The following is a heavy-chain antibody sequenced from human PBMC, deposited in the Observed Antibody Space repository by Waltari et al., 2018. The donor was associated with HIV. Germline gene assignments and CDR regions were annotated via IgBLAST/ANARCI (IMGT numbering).Heavy chain of an antibody. V-gene: IGHV3-30*18. CDR2: IAYDGDNK. CDR3: AKDKGGVTYIFDY. CDR1: GFPLGTYG. J-gene: IGHJ4*02. D-gene: IGHD1-1*01. Sequence: QVQLVESGGGVVQPGRSLRLYCAASGFPLGTYGMHWVRPAPGKGLEWVEFIAYDGDNKYYADSVKGRCTLSRDNSKNTVYLQINSLRAEDSAVYYCAKDKGGVTYIFDYWGQGTLVTVSS.